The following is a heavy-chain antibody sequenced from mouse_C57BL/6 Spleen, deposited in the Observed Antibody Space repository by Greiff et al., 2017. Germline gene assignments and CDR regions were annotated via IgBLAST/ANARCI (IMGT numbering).Heavy chain of an antibody. CDR3: TRSGKDSSWFAY. D-gene: IGHD3-1*01. Sequence: QVQLQQSGAELVRPGASVTLSCKASGYTFTDYEMHWVKQTPVHGLEWIGAIAPETGGTAYNQKFKGKAILTADKSSSTAYMELRSLTSEDSAVYYCTRSGKDSSWFAYWGQGTLVTVS. CDR1: GYTFTDYE. V-gene: IGHV1-15*01. J-gene: IGHJ3*01. CDR2: IAPETGGT.